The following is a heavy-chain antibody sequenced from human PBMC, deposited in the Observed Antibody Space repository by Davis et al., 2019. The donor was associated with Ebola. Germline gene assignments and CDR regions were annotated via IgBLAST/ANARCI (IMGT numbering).Heavy chain of an antibody. J-gene: IGHJ6*03. D-gene: IGHD5-24*01. V-gene: IGHV3-23*01. CDR3: AKNGYNQWEYYYYYYMDV. CDR1: GFTFSSYA. Sequence: PGGSLRLSCAASGFTFSSYAMHWVRQAPGKGLEWVSSISVSGGSTYYADSVKGRFTISRDNSKNTLYLQMNSLRAEDTAVYYCAKNGYNQWEYYYYYYMDVWGKGTTVTVSS. CDR2: ISVSGGST.